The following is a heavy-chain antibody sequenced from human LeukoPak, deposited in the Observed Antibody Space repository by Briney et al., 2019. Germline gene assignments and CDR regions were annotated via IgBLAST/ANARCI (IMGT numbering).Heavy chain of an antibody. Sequence: SETLSPTCTVSGGSISSYYWSWIRQPPGKGLEWIGYIYYSGSTNYNPSLKSRVTISVDTSKNQFSLKLSSVTAADTAVYYCARESGASGWYVIDYWGQGTLVTVSS. CDR1: GGSISSYY. CDR2: IYYSGST. CDR3: ARESGASGWYVIDY. J-gene: IGHJ4*02. V-gene: IGHV4-59*01. D-gene: IGHD6-19*01.